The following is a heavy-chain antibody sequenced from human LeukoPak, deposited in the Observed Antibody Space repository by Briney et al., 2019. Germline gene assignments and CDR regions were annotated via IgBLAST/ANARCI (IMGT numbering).Heavy chain of an antibody. J-gene: IGHJ3*02. Sequence: PSETLSLTCTVSGGSISSGSYYWSWIRQPAGKGLEWIGRIYTSGSTNYNPSLKSRVTISVDTSKNQFSLELSSVTAADTAVYYCAREPRGEDAFDIWGQGTIVTVSS. CDR3: AREPRGEDAFDI. D-gene: IGHD3-10*01. CDR2: IYTSGST. CDR1: GGSISSGSYY. V-gene: IGHV4-61*02.